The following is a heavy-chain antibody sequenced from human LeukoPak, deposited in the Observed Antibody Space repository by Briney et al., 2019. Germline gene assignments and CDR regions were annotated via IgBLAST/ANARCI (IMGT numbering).Heavy chain of an antibody. CDR3: ARGHHYYDSSAYYY. D-gene: IGHD3-22*01. J-gene: IGHJ4*02. CDR2: TNSDGKTT. Sequence: PGGSLRLSCAASGFTFSSYWMHWVRQAPGKGLVWVSRTNSDGKTTRYADSAKGRFTISRDNAENTLYLQMNSLRAEDTAVYYCARGHHYYDSSAYYYWGQGTLVTVSS. CDR1: GFTFSSYW. V-gene: IGHV3-74*01.